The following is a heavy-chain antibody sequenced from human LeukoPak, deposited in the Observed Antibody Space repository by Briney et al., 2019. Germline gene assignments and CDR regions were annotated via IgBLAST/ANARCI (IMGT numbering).Heavy chain of an antibody. CDR1: GGSISSGSYY. CDR3: ARAGGRTDAFDI. CDR2: IYTSGST. D-gene: IGHD3-10*01. V-gene: IGHV4-61*02. Sequence: SETLSLTCTVSGGSISSGSYYWSWIRQPAGKGLEWIGRIYTSGSTNYNPSLKSRVTMSVDTSKNQFSLKLSSVTAADTAVYYCARAGGRTDAFDIWGQGTMVTVSS. J-gene: IGHJ3*02.